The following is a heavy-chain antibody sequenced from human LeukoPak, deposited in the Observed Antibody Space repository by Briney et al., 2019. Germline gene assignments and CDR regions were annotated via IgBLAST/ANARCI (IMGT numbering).Heavy chain of an antibody. CDR2: ISAYNGNT. CDR1: GYTFTSYG. D-gene: IGHD3-10*01. Sequence: ASVKVSCKASGYTFTSYGISWVRQAPGQGLEWMGWISAYNGNTNYAQKLQGRVTMTTDTSTSTAYMELRSLRSDDTAMYYCARVHPAYYYGSGSLIDYWGQGTLVTVSS. CDR3: ARVHPAYYYGSGSLIDY. J-gene: IGHJ4*02. V-gene: IGHV1-18*01.